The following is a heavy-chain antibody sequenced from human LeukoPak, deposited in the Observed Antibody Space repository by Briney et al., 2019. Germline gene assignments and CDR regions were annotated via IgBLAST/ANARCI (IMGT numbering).Heavy chain of an antibody. CDR2: ISYDGSNR. CDR3: ARSNSGIYSHFDY. Sequence: GGSLRLPCAASGFTFSSYAIHWVRQAPGKGLDWVAVISYDGSNRYYADSVKDRFTISRDTSKNTVYLQMNSLRAGDTAVYYCARSNSGIYSHFDYWGQGTLVTVSS. J-gene: IGHJ4*02. V-gene: IGHV3-30-3*01. CDR1: GFTFSSYA. D-gene: IGHD1-26*01.